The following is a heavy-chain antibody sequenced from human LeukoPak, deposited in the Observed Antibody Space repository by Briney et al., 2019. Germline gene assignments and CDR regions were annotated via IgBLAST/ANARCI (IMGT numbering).Heavy chain of an antibody. CDR1: GFAFSNYG. V-gene: IGHV3-21*01. J-gene: IGHJ4*02. Sequence: KPGRSLRLSCAASGFAFSNYGMNWVRQAPGKGLEWVSSISAQTSTIYYADSVKGRFTISRDNAKNSLYLQMNSLRAEDTAVYYCASQPVAAAGIFDYWGQGTLVTVSS. CDR3: ASQPVAAAGIFDY. D-gene: IGHD6-13*01. CDR2: ISAQTSTI.